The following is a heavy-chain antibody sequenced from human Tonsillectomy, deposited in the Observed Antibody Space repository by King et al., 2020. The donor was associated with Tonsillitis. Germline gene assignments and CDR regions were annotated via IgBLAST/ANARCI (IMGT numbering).Heavy chain of an antibody. J-gene: IGHJ4*02. CDR1: GGTFSSYA. V-gene: IGHV1-69*12. CDR3: AREHCSSTSCYYYFDY. D-gene: IGHD2-2*01. Sequence: QLVQSGAEVKKPGSSVKVSCKASGGTFSSYAISWVRQAPGQVLEWMGGIIPIFGTANYAQKFQGRVTITADESTSTAYMELSSLRSEDTAVYYCAREHCSSTSCYYYFDYWGQGTLVTVSS. CDR2: IIPIFGTA.